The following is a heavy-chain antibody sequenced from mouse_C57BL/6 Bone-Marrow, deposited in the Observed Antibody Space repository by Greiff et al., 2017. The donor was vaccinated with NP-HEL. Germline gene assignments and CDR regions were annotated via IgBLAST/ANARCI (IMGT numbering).Heavy chain of an antibody. CDR3: VRHGWDVRAMDY. CDR1: GFSFNTYA. V-gene: IGHV10-1*01. Sequence: EVMLVESGGGLVQPKGSLKLSCAASGFSFNTYAMNWVRQAPGKGLEWVARIRSKSNNYATYYADSVKDRFTISRDDSESMLYLQMNNLKTEDTAMYYCVRHGWDVRAMDYWGQGTSVTVSS. CDR2: IRSKSNNYAT. J-gene: IGHJ4*01. D-gene: IGHD4-1*01.